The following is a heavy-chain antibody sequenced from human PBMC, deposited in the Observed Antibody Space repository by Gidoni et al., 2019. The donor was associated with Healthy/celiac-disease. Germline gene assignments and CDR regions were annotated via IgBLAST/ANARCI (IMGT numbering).Heavy chain of an antibody. CDR1: GYTFTSYY. CDR2: INPSGGST. CDR3: ASAGGLKVGAYAFDI. D-gene: IGHD1-26*01. V-gene: IGHV1-46*01. J-gene: IGHJ3*02. Sequence: QVQLVQSGAEVKKPGASVKVSCKASGYTFTSYYMHWVRQAPGQGLEWMGIINPSGGSTSYAQKFQGRVTMTRDTSTSTVYMELSSLRSEDTAVYYCASAGGLKVGAYAFDIWGQGTMVTVSS.